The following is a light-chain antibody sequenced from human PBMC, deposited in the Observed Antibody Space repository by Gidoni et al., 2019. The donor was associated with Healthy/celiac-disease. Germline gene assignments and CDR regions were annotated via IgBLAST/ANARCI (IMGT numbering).Light chain of an antibody. CDR3: QQLNSYPLT. J-gene: IGKJ4*01. V-gene: IGKV1-9*01. Sequence: DIQLTQSPSFLSASVGDRVTITCRASQGISSYLAWYQQKPGKAPKLLIYAASTLQSGVPSRFSGSGSGTEFTLTISSLQPEDFATYYFQQLNSYPLTFXGXTKVEIK. CDR2: AAS. CDR1: QGISSY.